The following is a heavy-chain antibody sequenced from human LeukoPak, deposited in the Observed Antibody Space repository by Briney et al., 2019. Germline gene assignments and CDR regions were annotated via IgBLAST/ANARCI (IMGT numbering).Heavy chain of an antibody. CDR2: MNPNSGNT. J-gene: IGHJ3*02. CDR1: GYTFTSYD. V-gene: IGHV1-8*03. CDR3: ARGSGGSYLVDAFDI. Sequence: GASVKVSCKASGYTFTSYDINWVRQAPGQGLEWMGWMNPNSGNTGYAQKFQGRVTSTRNTSISTAYMELSSLRSEDTAVYYCARGSGGSYLVDAFDIWGQGTMVTVSS. D-gene: IGHD1-26*01.